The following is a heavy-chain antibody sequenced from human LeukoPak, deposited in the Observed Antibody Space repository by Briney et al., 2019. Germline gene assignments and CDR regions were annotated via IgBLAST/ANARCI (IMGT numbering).Heavy chain of an antibody. CDR1: GYTFTGYY. Sequence: ASVKVSCKASGYTFTGYYMHWVRQAPGQGLEWMGWINPNSGGTNYAQKFQGRVTMTRDTSISTAYMELSSLRSEDTAVYYCARGLFGEGVLYYFDYWGQGTLVTVSS. J-gene: IGHJ4*02. CDR3: ARGLFGEGVLYYFDY. V-gene: IGHV1-2*02. D-gene: IGHD2-21*01. CDR2: INPNSGGT.